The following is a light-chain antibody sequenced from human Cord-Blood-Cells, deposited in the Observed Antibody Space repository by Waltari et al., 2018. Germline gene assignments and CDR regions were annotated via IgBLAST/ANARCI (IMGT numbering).Light chain of an antibody. CDR2: WAS. J-gene: IGKJ1*01. CDR3: QQYYSTPTWT. CDR1: QSVLYSSNNKNY. V-gene: IGKV4-1*01. Sequence: DIVMNQPPDSLAGSLGERATIHCKSSQSVLYSSNNKNYLAWYQQKPGQPPKLLIYWASTRESGVPDRFSGSGSGTDFTLTISSLQAEDVAVYYCQQYYSTPTWTFGQGTKVEIK.